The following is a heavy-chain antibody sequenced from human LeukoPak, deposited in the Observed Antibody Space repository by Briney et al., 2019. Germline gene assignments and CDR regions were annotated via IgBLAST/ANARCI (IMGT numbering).Heavy chain of an antibody. CDR3: ARAQSYGSGSYSNWFDP. CDR2: IIPILGIA. Sequence: VASVKVSCKASGGTFSSYAISWVRQAPGQGLEWMGRIIPILGIANYAQKFQGRVTITADKSTSTAYMELSSLRSEDTAVYYCARAQSYGSGSYSNWFDPWGQGTLVTVSS. CDR1: GGTFSSYA. D-gene: IGHD3-10*01. V-gene: IGHV1-69*04. J-gene: IGHJ5*02.